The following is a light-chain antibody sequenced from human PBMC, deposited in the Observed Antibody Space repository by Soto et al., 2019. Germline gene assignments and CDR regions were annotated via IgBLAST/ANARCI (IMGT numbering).Light chain of an antibody. V-gene: IGKV1-33*01. Sequence: DIQLTQSPSSLSASVGDRVTVSCQASQAITKYLNWYQQKPGKAPKLLIFDASNLETGVPSRFSGSGSGTEFTFTISSLQPEDIATYYCQQYENLPLTFGGGTKVDIK. CDR1: QAITKY. CDR3: QQYENLPLT. CDR2: DAS. J-gene: IGKJ4*01.